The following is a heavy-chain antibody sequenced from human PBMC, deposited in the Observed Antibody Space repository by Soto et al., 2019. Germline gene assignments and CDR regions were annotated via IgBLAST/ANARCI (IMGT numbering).Heavy chain of an antibody. D-gene: IGHD3-9*01. J-gene: IGHJ6*02. V-gene: IGHV3-23*01. CDR2: ISGSGGST. CDR3: AKGRLRYFDWTSYYSYGLDV. CDR1: GFTFSSYA. Sequence: PGGSLRLACAASGFTFSSYAMSWVRQAPGKGLEWVSAISGSGGSTYYADSVKGRFTISRDNSKNTLYLQMNSLRAEDTAVYYCAKGRLRYFDWTSYYSYGLDVWGQATTVTVSS.